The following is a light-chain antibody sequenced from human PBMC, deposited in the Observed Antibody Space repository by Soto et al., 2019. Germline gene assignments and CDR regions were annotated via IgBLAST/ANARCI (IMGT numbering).Light chain of an antibody. CDR1: QSVSSSY. J-gene: IGKJ1*01. Sequence: PGERVTLSCRASQSVSSSYLTWYQQKPGQAPRLLIYGASTRATSIPARFSGSGSGTDFTLTISSLQPEDFAVYYCQQYYNLPGTFGQGTKVEI. CDR2: GAS. CDR3: QQYYNLPGT. V-gene: IGKV3D-7*01.